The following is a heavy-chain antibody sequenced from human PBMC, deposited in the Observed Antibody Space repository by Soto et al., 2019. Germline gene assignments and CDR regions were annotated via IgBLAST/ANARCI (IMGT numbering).Heavy chain of an antibody. D-gene: IGHD1-26*01. V-gene: IGHV4-59*12. Sequence: SETLSLTCTVSGGSISGYYWSWIRQPPGKGLEWIGEMYNSGSTNYNPSLKSRVTISVDKSKNQFSLKLSSVTAADTAVYYCARVSGSYYYGMDVWGQGTTVTVSS. CDR3: ARVSGSYYYGMDV. CDR2: MYNSGST. J-gene: IGHJ6*02. CDR1: GGSISGYY.